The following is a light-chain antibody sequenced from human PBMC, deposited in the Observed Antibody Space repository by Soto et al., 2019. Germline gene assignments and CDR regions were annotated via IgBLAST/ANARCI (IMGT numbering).Light chain of an antibody. Sequence: DIQMTQSPSSLSASVGDRVTITCRASQDFSNLAWYQQKPGKVPKLLIYGASTLQSGVPSRFSGSGSGTDFTLTISSLQTEDVATYYCQNYNRAPWTFGQGTKVESK. V-gene: IGKV1-27*01. CDR2: GAS. CDR3: QNYNRAPWT. J-gene: IGKJ1*01. CDR1: QDFSN.